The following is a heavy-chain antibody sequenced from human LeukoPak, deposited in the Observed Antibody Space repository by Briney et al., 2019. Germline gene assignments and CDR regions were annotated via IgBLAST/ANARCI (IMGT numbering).Heavy chain of an antibody. CDR2: ITGRGDET. J-gene: IGHJ4*02. CDR3: ARGRYSYDPFDY. V-gene: IGHV3-23*01. D-gene: IGHD5-18*01. Sequence: GGSLRLSCAASGFIFSNYALMWVRQAPGKGLEWVSSITGRGDETFYADSVKGRFSLSRDNSKNMLYLQMNSLRAEDTAVYYCARGRYSYDPFDYWGQGTLVTVSS. CDR1: GFIFSNYA.